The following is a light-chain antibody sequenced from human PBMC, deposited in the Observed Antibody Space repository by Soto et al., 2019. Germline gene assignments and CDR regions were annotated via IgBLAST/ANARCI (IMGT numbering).Light chain of an antibody. CDR2: GAS. CDR3: QQYGSSLYT. CDR1: QSVSRSY. Sequence: EIVLTQSPGTLSLSPGERATLSCRASQSVSRSYLAWYQQKPGQAPRLLIYGASSRATGIPDRFSGSGSGTDFTLTISRLEPEDFGVYYCQQYGSSLYTFGQGTKLEIK. V-gene: IGKV3-20*01. J-gene: IGKJ2*01.